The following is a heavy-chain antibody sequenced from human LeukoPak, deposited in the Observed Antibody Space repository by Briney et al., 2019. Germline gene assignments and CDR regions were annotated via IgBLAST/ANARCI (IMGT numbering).Heavy chain of an antibody. J-gene: IGHJ3*02. CDR1: GFTVSSHY. CDR3: AKRGYCSSTSCYSHAFDI. CDR2: ISASGGRT. V-gene: IGHV3-23*01. Sequence: GRSMRLSSAASGFTVSSHYMSWVRQAPGNGLEWDSAISASGGRTSYADSVTGRFTISRDYSKNTLYLQMNSLRADDTGVYYCAKRGYCSSTSCYSHAFDIWGQGTMVTVCS. D-gene: IGHD2-2*01.